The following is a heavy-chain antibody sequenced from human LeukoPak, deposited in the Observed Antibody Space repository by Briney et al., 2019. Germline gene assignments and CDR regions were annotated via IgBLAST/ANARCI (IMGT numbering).Heavy chain of an antibody. J-gene: IGHJ4*02. CDR3: AFEGDGDYVGDYFDY. CDR2: INHSGST. CDR1: DGSFSGYY. Sequence: SETLSLTCAVYDGSFSGYYWSWIRQPPGKGLEWIGEINHSGSTNYNPSLKSRVTISVDTSKNQFSLKLSSVTAADTAVYYCAFEGDGDYVGDYFDYWGQGTLVTVSS. D-gene: IGHD4-17*01. V-gene: IGHV4-34*01.